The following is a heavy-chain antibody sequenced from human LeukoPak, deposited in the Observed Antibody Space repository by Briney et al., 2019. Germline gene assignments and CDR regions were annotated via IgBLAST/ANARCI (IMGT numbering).Heavy chain of an antibody. D-gene: IGHD6-19*01. J-gene: IGHJ4*02. CDR2: IWYDGSNK. CDR1: GFTFSTYV. V-gene: IGHV3-33*08. Sequence: GGSLRLSCAASGFTFSTYVMHWVRQAPGKGLEWVAVIWYDGSNKYYADSVKGRFTISRDNSKNTLYLQMNSLRAEDTAVYYCARDRLKAVGIFDYWGQGTLVTVSS. CDR3: ARDRLKAVGIFDY.